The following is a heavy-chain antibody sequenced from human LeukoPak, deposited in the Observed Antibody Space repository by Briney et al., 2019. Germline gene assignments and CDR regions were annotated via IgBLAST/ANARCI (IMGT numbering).Heavy chain of an antibody. CDR1: GGSISSGSYY. D-gene: IGHD6-19*01. Sequence: SETLSLTCTVSGGSISSGSYYWSWIRQPPGKGLEWIGSIYHSGSTYYNPSLKSRVTISVDTSKNQFSLKLSSVTAADTAVYYCARGGVAVTVDYWGQGTLVTVSS. CDR3: ARGGVAVTVDY. CDR2: IYHSGST. V-gene: IGHV4-39*07. J-gene: IGHJ4*02.